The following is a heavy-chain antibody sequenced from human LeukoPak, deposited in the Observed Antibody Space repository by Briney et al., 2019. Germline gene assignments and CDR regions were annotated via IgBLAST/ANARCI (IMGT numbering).Heavy chain of an antibody. CDR3: ASELGADREAFDI. D-gene: IGHD7-27*01. V-gene: IGHV3-9*01. J-gene: IGHJ3*02. CDR1: GFTFDDYA. Sequence: PGRSLRLSCAASGFTFDDYAMHWVRQAPGKGLEWVSGISWNSGSIGYADSVKGRFTISRDNAKNSLYLQMNSLRAEDTALYYCASELGADREAFDIWGQGTMVTVSS. CDR2: ISWNSGSI.